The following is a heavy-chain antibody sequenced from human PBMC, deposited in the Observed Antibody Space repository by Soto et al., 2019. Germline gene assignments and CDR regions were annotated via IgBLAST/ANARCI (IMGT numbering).Heavy chain of an antibody. J-gene: IGHJ4*02. Sequence: GGSLRLSCAASGFTFSSYGMHWVRQAPGKGLEWVAVIWYDGSNKYYADSVKGRFTISRDNSKNTLYLQMNSLRAEDTAVYYCARDFSNRESVLDYWGQGTLVTVSS. D-gene: IGHD1-26*01. CDR1: GFTFSSYG. CDR2: IWYDGSNK. CDR3: ARDFSNRESVLDY. V-gene: IGHV3-33*01.